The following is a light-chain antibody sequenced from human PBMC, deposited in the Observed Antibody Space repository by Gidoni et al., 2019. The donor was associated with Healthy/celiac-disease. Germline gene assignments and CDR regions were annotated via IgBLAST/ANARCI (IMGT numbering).Light chain of an antibody. CDR2: GAA. CDR3: QQYGSSPLT. Sequence: DIVLTQSPGTLSLSPGERATLSCRASQSVSSSYLAWYQHKPGQAPRLLIYGAASRAPGIPDRFSGSGYGTDFTLTISRLEPEDFAVYYCQQYGSSPLTFGQXTKVEIK. J-gene: IGKJ1*01. V-gene: IGKV3-20*01. CDR1: QSVSSSY.